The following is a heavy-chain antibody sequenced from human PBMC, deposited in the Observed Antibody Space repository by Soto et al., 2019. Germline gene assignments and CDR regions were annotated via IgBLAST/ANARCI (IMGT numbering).Heavy chain of an antibody. Sequence: QVQLQESGPGLVKPSQTLSLTCTVSGGSISSGGYYWSWIRQHPGKGLEWIGYIYYSGSTYYNPSLKSRVTISVDTSKNQFSLKLSAVTAADTAVYYCARDRTRLVPAGVGLYYYMDVWGKGTTVTVSS. J-gene: IGHJ6*03. CDR3: ARDRTRLVPAGVGLYYYMDV. D-gene: IGHD2-2*01. V-gene: IGHV4-31*03. CDR1: GGSISSGGYY. CDR2: IYYSGST.